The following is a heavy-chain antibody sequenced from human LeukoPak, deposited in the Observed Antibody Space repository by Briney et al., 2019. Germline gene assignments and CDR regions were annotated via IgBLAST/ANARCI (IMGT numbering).Heavy chain of an antibody. CDR3: AKLKQWQPQRYFFEY. CDR1: GFTFSSFE. CDR2: FCGTSTN. D-gene: IGHD6-19*01. V-gene: IGHV3-69-1*01. J-gene: IGHJ4*02. Sequence: PGGSLRLSCAASGFTFSSFEMNWVRQAPGKGLEWVSSFCGTSTNSYADAVKGRVTISRDNSKNTLYLQMNSLRAEDTAVYYCAKLKQWQPQRYFFEYWGQGALVTVAS.